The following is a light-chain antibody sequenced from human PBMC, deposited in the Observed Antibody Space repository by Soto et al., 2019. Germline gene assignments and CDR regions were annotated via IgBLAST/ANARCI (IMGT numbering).Light chain of an antibody. CDR1: QSLAYRDGNTY. V-gene: IGKV2-30*01. CDR3: MQSGYWPPYT. Sequence: VVMTQSPLFLPVTLGQPASISCRSSQSLAYRDGNTYLHWFQQRPGQSPRRLIYNLSSRDSGVPDRFSGSGSGTDFTLKISRVEAEDVGVYYCMQSGYWPPYTFGQGTKLEIK. CDR2: NLS. J-gene: IGKJ2*01.